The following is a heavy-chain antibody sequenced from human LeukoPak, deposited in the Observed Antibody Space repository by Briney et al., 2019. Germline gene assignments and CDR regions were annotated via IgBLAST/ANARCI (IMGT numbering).Heavy chain of an antibody. V-gene: IGHV3-33*01. CDR2: IWYDGSNK. J-gene: IGHJ4*02. CDR3: ARAPAFLIDY. Sequence: GGSLRLSCAASGFTFSSYGMHWVRQAPGKGLERVAVIWYDGSNKYYADSVKGRFTISRDNSKNTLYLQMNSLRAEDTAVYYCARAPAFLIDYWGQGTLVTVSS. D-gene: IGHD2/OR15-2a*01. CDR1: GFTFSSYG.